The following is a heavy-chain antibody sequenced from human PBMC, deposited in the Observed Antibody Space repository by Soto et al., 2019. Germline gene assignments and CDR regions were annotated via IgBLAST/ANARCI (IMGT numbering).Heavy chain of an antibody. D-gene: IGHD6-19*01. V-gene: IGHV4-39*01. Sequence: SETLSLTCTVSGGSISSSSYYWGWIRQPPGKGLEWIGSIYYSGSTYYNPSLKSRVTISVDTSKNQFSLKLSSVTAADTAVYYCARLQWLVLDWFDPWGQGTLVTVSS. CDR1: GGSISSSSYY. CDR2: IYYSGST. J-gene: IGHJ5*02. CDR3: ARLQWLVLDWFDP.